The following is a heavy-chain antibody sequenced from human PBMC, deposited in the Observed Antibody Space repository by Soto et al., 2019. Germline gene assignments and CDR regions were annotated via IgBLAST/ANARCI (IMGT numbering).Heavy chain of an antibody. CDR2: IIAGSGDT. CDR1: GFTFTSSA. D-gene: IGHD5-18*01. CDR3: ARSIHQYFDY. V-gene: IGHV1-58*01. Sequence: GASVKVSCKASGFTFTSSAVQWVRQARGQGLEWIGWIIAGSGDTNYAQKFQGWVTMARDTSTSTAYMELNRLRSDDTAVYYCARSIHQYFDYWGQGTLVTVSS. J-gene: IGHJ4*02.